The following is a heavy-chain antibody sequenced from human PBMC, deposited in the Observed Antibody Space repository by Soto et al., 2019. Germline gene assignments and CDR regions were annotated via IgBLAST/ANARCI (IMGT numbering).Heavy chain of an antibody. CDR2: IWYDGSNK. V-gene: IGHV3-33*01. CDR3: ARTGIVATIPNYYYYGVDV. Sequence: QVQLVESGGGVVQPGRSLRLSCAASGFTFSSYGMHWVRQAPGKGLEWVAVIWYDGSNKYYADSVKGRFAISRDNSKNTLYLQMNSLRAEDTALYYCARTGIVATIPNYYYYGVDVLGQGTTVTVSS. D-gene: IGHD5-12*01. CDR1: GFTFSSYG. J-gene: IGHJ6*02.